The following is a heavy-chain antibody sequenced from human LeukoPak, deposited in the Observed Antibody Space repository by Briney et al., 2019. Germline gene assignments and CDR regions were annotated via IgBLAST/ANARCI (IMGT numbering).Heavy chain of an antibody. V-gene: IGHV3-66*01. Sequence: GGSLRLSCAASGFTFSSYSMNWVRQAPGKGLEWVSLIYSGGSTYYADSVKGRFTISRDNSRNTLYLQMNSLRAEDTAVYYCARSHGWTFDYWGQGDLVTVPS. D-gene: IGHD6-19*01. J-gene: IGHJ4*02. CDR2: IYSGGST. CDR3: ARSHGWTFDY. CDR1: GFTFSSYS.